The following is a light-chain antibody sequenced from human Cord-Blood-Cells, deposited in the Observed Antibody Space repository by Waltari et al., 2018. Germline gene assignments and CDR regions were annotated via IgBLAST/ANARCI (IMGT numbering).Light chain of an antibody. CDR1: SSDVGSYNL. CDR3: CSYAGRWV. J-gene: IGLJ3*02. Sequence: QSAPTQPASVSGSPGQSNPLSFTGTSSDVGSYNLVSWYQQHPGKAPKLMIYEGSKRPSGVSNRCSGSKSDNTASLTISGLQAEDEADYYCCSYAGRWVFGGGTKLTVL. CDR2: EGS. V-gene: IGLV2-23*01.